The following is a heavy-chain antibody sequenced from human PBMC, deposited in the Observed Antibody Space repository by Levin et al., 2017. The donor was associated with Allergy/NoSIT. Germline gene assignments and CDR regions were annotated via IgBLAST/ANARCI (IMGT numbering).Heavy chain of an antibody. Sequence: ASVKVSCKASGYTFTSYGISWVRQAPGQGLEWMGWISAYNGNTNYAQKLQGRVTMTTDTSTSTAYMELRSLRSDDTAVYYCASARDYDFWSGYYSAGGYYDGMDVWGQGTTVTVSS. D-gene: IGHD3-3*01. CDR1: GYTFTSYG. CDR2: ISAYNGNT. CDR3: ASARDYDFWSGYYSAGGYYDGMDV. J-gene: IGHJ6*02. V-gene: IGHV1-18*01.